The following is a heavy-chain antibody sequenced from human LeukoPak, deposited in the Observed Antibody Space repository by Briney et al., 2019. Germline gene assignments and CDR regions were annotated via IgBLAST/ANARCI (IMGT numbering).Heavy chain of an antibody. CDR3: ARDSSDY. CDR1: GFTFSRYA. CDR2: ISYDGSKK. J-gene: IGHJ4*02. V-gene: IGHV3-30-3*01. Sequence: GGSLRLSCAASGFTFSRYAMHWVRQAPGKGLEWVAVISYDGSKKADSVKGRFTISRDNSKSTLYLQMTSLRAEDTAVYYCARDSSDYWGQGTLVTVSS.